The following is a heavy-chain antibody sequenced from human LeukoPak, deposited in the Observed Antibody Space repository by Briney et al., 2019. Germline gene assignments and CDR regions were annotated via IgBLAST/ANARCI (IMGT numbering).Heavy chain of an antibody. CDR3: AKSSSKWSSAYYLADS. J-gene: IGHJ4*02. Sequence: GGSLTLSCAASGFTFSSYGMHWVRQAPGKGLEWVAFIRYDGSNKYYSDSVKGRFTISRDNSENTLYLQMSSLRTEDTAVYYCAKSSSKWSSAYYLADSWGQGTLVSVSS. CDR2: IRYDGSNK. CDR1: GFTFSSYG. D-gene: IGHD1-26*01. V-gene: IGHV3-30*02.